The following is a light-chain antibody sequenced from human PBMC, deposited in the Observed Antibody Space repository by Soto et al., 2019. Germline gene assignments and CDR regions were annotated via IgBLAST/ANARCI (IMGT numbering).Light chain of an antibody. J-gene: IGLJ1*01. CDR1: SSDVGGYNY. V-gene: IGLV2-14*01. CDR2: EVS. Sequence: SSLTQPASVSGSPGHSITISCTGTSSDVGGYNYXSCXQQQPGQAPKLMIYEVSNRPSGVANRFSGSQSDNTGSLTISGLQAKYEADYYCSSYKSSRPYVFGTGTNVT. CDR3: SSYKSSRPYV.